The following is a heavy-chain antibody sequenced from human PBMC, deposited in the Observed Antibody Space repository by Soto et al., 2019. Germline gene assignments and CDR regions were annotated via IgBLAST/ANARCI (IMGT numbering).Heavy chain of an antibody. V-gene: IGHV3-23*01. CDR1: GFTFRTYA. D-gene: IGHD2-2*01. CDR3: AKGGEGSCSRTSCLYFSDS. J-gene: IGHJ5*02. CDR2: ISDSGTT. Sequence: EVHLLDSGGGLVQPGGSLRLSCAASGFTFRTYAMSLVRQAPGKGLEWVSTISDSGTTYYANSVKGRFTISRDNSRNTLDLQMNSLRVEDTDVYYCAKGGEGSCSRTSCLYFSDSWGQGTLVTVSS.